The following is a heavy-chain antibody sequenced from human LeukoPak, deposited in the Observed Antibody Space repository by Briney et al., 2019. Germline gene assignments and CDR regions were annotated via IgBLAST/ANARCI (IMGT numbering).Heavy chain of an antibody. CDR2: IDHSGNT. CDR1: GDSIIGYC. D-gene: IGHD3-22*01. J-gene: IGHJ4*02. V-gene: IGHV4-38-2*02. Sequence: SETLSLTCSVSGDSIIGYCWGWIRQPPGKGLEWIGGIDHSGNTHYNPSLKNRVTISADTSKNEFSLKLSSVTATDTAVYYCARVPHSVEGSMKAVFIHYFDYWGQGSLVTVSS. CDR3: ARVPHSVEGSMKAVFIHYFDY.